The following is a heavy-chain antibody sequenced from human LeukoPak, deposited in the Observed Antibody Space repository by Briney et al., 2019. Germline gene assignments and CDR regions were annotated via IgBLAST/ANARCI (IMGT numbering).Heavy chain of an antibody. CDR1: GYTFTSYD. Sequence: ASVKVSCKASGYTFTSYDINWVRQATGQGLEWMGWMNPNSGNTGYVQKFQGRVTMTRYTSISTAYMELSSLRSEDTAVYYCARRPSKYYDILTGYYRSEFDYWGQGTLVTVSS. V-gene: IGHV1-8*01. J-gene: IGHJ4*02. CDR3: ARRPSKYYDILTGYYRSEFDY. CDR2: MNPNSGNT. D-gene: IGHD3-9*01.